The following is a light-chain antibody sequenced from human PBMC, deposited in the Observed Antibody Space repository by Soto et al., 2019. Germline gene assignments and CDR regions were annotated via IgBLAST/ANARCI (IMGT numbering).Light chain of an antibody. J-gene: IGKJ4*01. CDR2: GAS. CDR3: QHYNILPLT. V-gene: IGKV3-15*01. Sequence: EIVMTQSPATLSVSLGERATLSCRASQSVSNKLAWYQHKPGQAPRLLIFGASATATGIPARFRGSGSGTQYTLTITSLQAEDFAIYYCQHYNILPLTFGGGTKVEIK. CDR1: QSVSNK.